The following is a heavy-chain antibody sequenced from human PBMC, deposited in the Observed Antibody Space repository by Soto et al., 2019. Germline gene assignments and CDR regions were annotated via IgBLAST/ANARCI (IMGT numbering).Heavy chain of an antibody. J-gene: IGHJ6*03. CDR3: ARDSSSDLYSNSYMDL. Sequence: GASVKVSCKASGGTFSSYTISWVRQAPGQGLEWMGRIIPILGIANYAQKFQGRVTITADKSTSTAYMELSSLRSEDTAVYYCARDSSSDLYSNSYMDLWGKVNTFTIS. CDR2: IIPILGIA. CDR1: GGTFSSYT. V-gene: IGHV1-69*04. D-gene: IGHD6-6*01.